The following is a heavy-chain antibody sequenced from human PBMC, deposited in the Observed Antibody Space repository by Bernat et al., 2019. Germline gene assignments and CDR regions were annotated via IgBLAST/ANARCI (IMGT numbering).Heavy chain of an antibody. D-gene: IGHD6-6*01. CDR1: GFTFSSYA. V-gene: IGHV3-23*01. CDR2: ISGSGGST. Sequence: EVQLLESGGGLVQPGGSLRLSCAASGFTFSSYAMSWVRQAPGKGLEWVSAISGSGGSTYYADSVKGRFTISRDNANNSLYLQMNSLRAEDTAVYYCARLQSIAHYYYYYGMDVWGQGTTVTVSS. CDR3: ARLQSIAHYYYYYGMDV. J-gene: IGHJ6*02.